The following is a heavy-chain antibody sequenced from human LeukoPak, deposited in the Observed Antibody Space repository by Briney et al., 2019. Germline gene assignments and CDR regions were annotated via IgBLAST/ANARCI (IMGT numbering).Heavy chain of an antibody. J-gene: IGHJ4*02. CDR3: AKDRKLGMGGGYFDY. CDR2: ISGSGDST. Sequence: GGSLRLSCAASGFTFSSYAMSWVRQAPGKGLEWVSAISGSGDSTYNADSVKGRFTISRDNSKNTLYLQMNSLRAEDTAIYYCAKDRKLGMGGGYFDYWGQGTLVTVSS. V-gene: IGHV3-23*01. D-gene: IGHD7-27*01. CDR1: GFTFSSYA.